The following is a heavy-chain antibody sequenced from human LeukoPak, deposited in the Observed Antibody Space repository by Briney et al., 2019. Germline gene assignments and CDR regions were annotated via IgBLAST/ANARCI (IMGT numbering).Heavy chain of an antibody. CDR1: GGSISSGSYY. CDR3: AREDRWGHAFDI. Sequence: SETLSLTCTVSGGSISSGSYYWSWIRQPAGKGLEWIGRIYTSGTTNYNPSLKSRVTISVDTSKNQFSLRLTSVTAADTAVYYCAREDRWGHAFDIWGQGTMVTASS. CDR2: IYTSGTT. V-gene: IGHV4-61*02. J-gene: IGHJ3*02. D-gene: IGHD7-27*01.